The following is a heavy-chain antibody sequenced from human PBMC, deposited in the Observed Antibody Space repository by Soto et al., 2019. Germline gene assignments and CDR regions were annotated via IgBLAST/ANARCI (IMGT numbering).Heavy chain of an antibody. CDR1: GGTFSSYA. D-gene: IGHD5-12*01. V-gene: IGHV1-69*13. CDR2: IIPIFGTA. J-gene: IGHJ4*02. Sequence: ASVKVSCKASGGTFSSYAISWVRQAPGQGLEWMGGIIPIFGTANYAQKFQGRVTITADESTSTAYMELSSLRSEDTAVYYCARDWVFRDGYKNSDWGQGTLVTGLL. CDR3: ARDWVFRDGYKNSD.